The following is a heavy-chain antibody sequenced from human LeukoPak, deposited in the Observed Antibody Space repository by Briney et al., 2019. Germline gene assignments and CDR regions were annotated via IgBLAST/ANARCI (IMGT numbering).Heavy chain of an antibody. CDR2: IWFDGSNK. CDR1: AXTFSSYG. CDR3: ARESRMGRGVDLQPFDY. D-gene: IGHD3-10*01. V-gene: IGHV3-33*01. Sequence: GRSLRLSCAASAXTFSSYGVHWVRQAPGKGLEWVAVIWFDGSNKYYADSVKGRFTISRDNSKNTLYLEMNSLRAEDTAVYYCARESRMGRGVDLQPFDYWGQGTLVTVSS. J-gene: IGHJ4*02.